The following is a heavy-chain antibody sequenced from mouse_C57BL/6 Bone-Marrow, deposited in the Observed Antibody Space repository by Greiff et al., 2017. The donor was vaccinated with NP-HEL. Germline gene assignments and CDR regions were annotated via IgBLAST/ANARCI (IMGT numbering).Heavy chain of an antibody. CDR1: GYTFTSYW. D-gene: IGHD2-4*01. J-gene: IGHJ3*01. Sequence: QVQLQQPGAELVKPGASVKLSCKASGYTFTSYWMPWVKQRPGQGLEWIGMIHPNSGSTNYNEKFKSKATLTVDKSSSTAYMQLSSLTSEDSAVYYCARLDYDYDAWFAYWGQGTLVTVSA. CDR2: IHPNSGST. V-gene: IGHV1-64*01. CDR3: ARLDYDYDAWFAY.